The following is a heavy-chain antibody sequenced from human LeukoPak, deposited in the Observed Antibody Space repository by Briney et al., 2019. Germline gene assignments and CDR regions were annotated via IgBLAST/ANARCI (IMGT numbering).Heavy chain of an antibody. Sequence: PGESLRLSCAASGFTVSSNYMSWVRQAPGKGLEWVSVIYSGGSTYYADSVKGRFTISRDNSKNTLYLQMNSLRAEDTAVYYCARDLRGSRWSPPGYFDLWGRGTLVTVSS. CDR1: GFTVSSNY. CDR3: ARDLRGSRWSPPGYFDL. J-gene: IGHJ2*01. CDR2: IYSGGST. D-gene: IGHD6-19*01. V-gene: IGHV3-66*01.